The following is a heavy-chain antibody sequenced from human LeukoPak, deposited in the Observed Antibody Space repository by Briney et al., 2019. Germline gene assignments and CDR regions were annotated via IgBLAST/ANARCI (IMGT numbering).Heavy chain of an antibody. Sequence: SGGSLRLSCAASGFTFSNFWMSWVRQAPGKGLEWVANIKQDGSEKYYVDSVKGRFTISRDNAKNSLYLQMNSLRAEDTAVYYCARDSPQALAILHAFDIWGHGTMVTVSS. CDR2: IKQDGSEK. CDR1: GFTFSNFW. J-gene: IGHJ3*02. CDR3: ARDSPQALAILHAFDI. V-gene: IGHV3-7*01. D-gene: IGHD5-12*01.